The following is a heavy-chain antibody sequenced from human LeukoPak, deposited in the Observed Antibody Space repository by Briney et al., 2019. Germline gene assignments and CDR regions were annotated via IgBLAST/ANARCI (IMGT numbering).Heavy chain of an antibody. CDR1: GFTFSSYA. J-gene: IGHJ4*02. V-gene: IGHV3-23*01. CDR2: INDNGADT. CDR3: VRDDDRPDNGLDY. Sequence: GGSLRLSCAASGFTFSSYAMSWIRQAPGKGLKWVSTINDNGADTYYADSVKGRFTISRDNSYNTVSLQMNSLRAEDTAVYYCVRDDDRPDNGLDYWGQGTLVTVSS. D-gene: IGHD3-22*01.